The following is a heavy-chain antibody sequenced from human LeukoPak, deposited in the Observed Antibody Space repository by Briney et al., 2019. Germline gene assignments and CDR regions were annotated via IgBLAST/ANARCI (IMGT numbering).Heavy chain of an antibody. CDR3: AGGIEAADHFDY. J-gene: IGHJ4*02. CDR2: IYYSGST. Sequence: PSETPSLTCTVSGGSISSYYWSWIRQPPGKGVEWIGYIYYSGSTNYNPSLKSRVTISVDTSKNQFSLKLSSVTAADTAVYYCAGGIEAADHFDYWGQGTLVTVSS. CDR1: GGSISSYY. D-gene: IGHD6-13*01. V-gene: IGHV4-59*08.